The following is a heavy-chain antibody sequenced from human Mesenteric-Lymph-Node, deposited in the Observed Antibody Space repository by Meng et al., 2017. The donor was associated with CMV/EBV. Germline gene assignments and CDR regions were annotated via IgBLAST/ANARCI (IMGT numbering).Heavy chain of an antibody. D-gene: IGHD3-22*01. CDR1: GFTFSDYY. J-gene: IGHJ6*02. V-gene: IGHV3-7*01. CDR3: AREGAYYDNLERGYGLDV. CDR2: VKPDGSEK. Sequence: GESLKISCAASGFTFSDYYMSWIREAPGKGLEWVANVKPDGSEKHYVDSVKGRFTISRDNAKNSLYLQMNSLRTEDTAVYYCAREGAYYDNLERGYGLDVWGQGTTVTVSS.